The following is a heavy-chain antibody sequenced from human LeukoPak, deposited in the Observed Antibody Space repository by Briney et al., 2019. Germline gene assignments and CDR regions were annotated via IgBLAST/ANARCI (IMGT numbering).Heavy chain of an antibody. CDR2: INHSGST. CDR1: GGSFSGYY. Sequence: SETLSLTCAVYGGSFSGYYWSWIRQPPGKGLEWIGEINHSGSTNYNPSLKSRVTISVDTSKNQFSLKLSSVTAADTAVYYCAGFNYYDSSSYYRWGQGTLVTVSS. J-gene: IGHJ4*02. D-gene: IGHD3-22*01. V-gene: IGHV4-34*01. CDR3: AGFNYYDSSSYYR.